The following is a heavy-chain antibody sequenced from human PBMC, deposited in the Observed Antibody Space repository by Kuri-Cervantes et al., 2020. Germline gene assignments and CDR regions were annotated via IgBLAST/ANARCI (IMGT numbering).Heavy chain of an antibody. J-gene: IGHJ3*01. CDR2: VHHRGSS. CDR3: VRPRFSGSYGIAFGV. CDR1: GFSFDDYA. D-gene: IGHD1-26*01. Sequence: GSLRLSCAASGFSFDDYAMHWVRQPPGKGLEWIGTVHHRGSSYYNPSLKSRATISVGTSSNQFSLNLNSLTAADTAVYYCVRPRFSGSYGIAFGVWGQGTTVTVSS. V-gene: IGHV4-38-2*01.